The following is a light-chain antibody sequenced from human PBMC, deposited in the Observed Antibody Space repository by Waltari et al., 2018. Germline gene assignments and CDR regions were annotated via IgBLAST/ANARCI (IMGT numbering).Light chain of an antibody. CDR1: RVISSY. Sequence: DIQMTQSPSSLSASVGDRVTITCRASRVISSYLNWYQQRPGKAPKILIYSVKHLESGVPRRFSGFGSGTEFSLIINSLQPEDFATYYCQQYNSLPVTFGGGTKVEIK. V-gene: IGKV1-17*01. CDR3: QQYNSLPVT. CDR2: SVK. J-gene: IGKJ4*01.